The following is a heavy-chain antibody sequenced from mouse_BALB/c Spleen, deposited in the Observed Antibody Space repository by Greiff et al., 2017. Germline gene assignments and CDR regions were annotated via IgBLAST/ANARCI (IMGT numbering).Heavy chain of an antibody. CDR2: INSNGGST. CDR1: GFTFSSYG. D-gene: IGHD1-2*01. Sequence: EVQGVESGGGLVQPGGSLKLSCAASGFTFSSYGMSWVRQTPDKRLELVATINSNGGSTYYPDSVKGRFTISRDNAKNTLYLQMSSLKSEDTAMYYCARVLRPYAMDYWGQGTSVTVSS. CDR3: ARVLRPYAMDY. J-gene: IGHJ4*01. V-gene: IGHV5-6-3*01.